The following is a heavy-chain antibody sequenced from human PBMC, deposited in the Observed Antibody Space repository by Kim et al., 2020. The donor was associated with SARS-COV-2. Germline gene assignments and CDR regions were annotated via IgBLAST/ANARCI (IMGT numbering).Heavy chain of an antibody. CDR1: GFTFSSYA. J-gene: IGHJ4*02. CDR3: AKDVAYYYGSGSLDNPDY. V-gene: IGHV3-23*01. CDR2: ISGSGGST. Sequence: GGSLRLSCAASGFTFSSYAMSWVRQAPGKGLEWVSAISGSGGSTYYADSVKGRFTISRDNSKNTLYLQMNSLRAEDTAVYYCAKDVAYYYGSGSLDNPDYWGQGTLVTVSS. D-gene: IGHD3-10*01.